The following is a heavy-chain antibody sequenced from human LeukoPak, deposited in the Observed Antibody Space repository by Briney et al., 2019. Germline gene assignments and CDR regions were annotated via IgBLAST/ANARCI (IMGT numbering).Heavy chain of an antibody. CDR2: INHSGST. CDR3: ARFIAYDSSGYYPYYFDY. CDR1: GGSFSGYY. D-gene: IGHD3-22*01. J-gene: IGHJ4*02. Sequence: SETLSLTCAVYGGSFSGYYWSWIRQPPGKGLEWIGEINHSGSTNYNPSLKSRVTISVDTSKNQFSLKLSSVTAADTAVYYCARFIAYDSSGYYPYYFDYWGQGTLVTVSS. V-gene: IGHV4-34*01.